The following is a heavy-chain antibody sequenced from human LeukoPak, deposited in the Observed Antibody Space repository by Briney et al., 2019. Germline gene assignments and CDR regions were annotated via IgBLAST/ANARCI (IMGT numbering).Heavy chain of an antibody. Sequence: GSLRLSCAASGFTFSSYAMSWVRQAPGKGLEWVSTISNSDGSTYYADSVKGRFSISRDNSENTLYLQMNSLRAEDTAVYYCAKATGYLLWGQGTLVTVSS. J-gene: IGHJ4*02. CDR2: ISNSDGST. CDR3: AKATGYLL. V-gene: IGHV3-23*01. D-gene: IGHD1-14*01. CDR1: GFTFSSYA.